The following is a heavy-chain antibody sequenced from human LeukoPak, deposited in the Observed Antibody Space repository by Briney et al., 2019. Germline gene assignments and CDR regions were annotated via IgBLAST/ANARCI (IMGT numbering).Heavy chain of an antibody. Sequence: GGPLRLSCVDSGFTFDDYAMQWVRQAPGKGLEWVSGISWNSGSIGYADSVKGRFTISRDNAKNSLYLQMNSLRAEDTALYYCAKTRRSLLSVTCFDYWGQGTLVTVSS. J-gene: IGHJ4*02. CDR2: ISWNSGSI. CDR1: GFTFDDYA. CDR3: AKTRRSLLSVTCFDY. V-gene: IGHV3-9*01. D-gene: IGHD2-15*01.